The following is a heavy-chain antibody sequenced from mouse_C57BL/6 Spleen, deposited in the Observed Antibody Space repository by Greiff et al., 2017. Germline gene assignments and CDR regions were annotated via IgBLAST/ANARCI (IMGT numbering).Heavy chain of an antibody. V-gene: IGHV1-22*01. CDR2: INPNNGGT. CDR3: ARSYYYGSNFDY. Sequence: EVKLQESGPELVKPGASVKMSCKASGYTFTDYNMHWVKQSHGKSLEWIGYINPNNGGTSYNQKFKGKATLTVNKSSSTAYMELRSLTSEDSAVYYCARSYYYGSNFDYWGQGTTLTVSS. D-gene: IGHD1-1*01. J-gene: IGHJ2*01. CDR1: GYTFTDYN.